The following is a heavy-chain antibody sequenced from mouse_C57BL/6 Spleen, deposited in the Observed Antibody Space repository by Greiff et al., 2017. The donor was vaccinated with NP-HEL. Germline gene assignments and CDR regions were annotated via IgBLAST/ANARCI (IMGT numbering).Heavy chain of an antibody. J-gene: IGHJ3*01. V-gene: IGHV3-6*01. CDR3: ASLPYYYGSSCPFAY. D-gene: IGHD1-1*01. CDR2: ISYDGSN. CDR1: GYSITSGNY. Sequence: ESGPGLVKPSQSLSLTCSVTGYSITSGNYWTWIRQFPGNNLEWMGYISYDGSNNYNPSLKNRISITRDTSKNQFFLKLNSVTTEDTATYFCASLPYYYGSSCPFAYWGQGTLVTVSA.